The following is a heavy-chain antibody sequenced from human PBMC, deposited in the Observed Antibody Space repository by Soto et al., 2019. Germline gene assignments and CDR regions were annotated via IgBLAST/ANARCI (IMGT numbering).Heavy chain of an antibody. D-gene: IGHD2-2*01. CDR1: GYTFTGYY. Sequence: ASVKVSCKASGYTFTGYYMHWVRQAPGQGLEWMGWINPNSGGTNYAQKFQGWVTMTRDTSISTAYMELSRLRSDDTAVYYCARGRWGYCSSTSCYGPGSGMDVWGQGTTVTVSS. V-gene: IGHV1-2*04. CDR3: ARGRWGYCSSTSCYGPGSGMDV. CDR2: INPNSGGT. J-gene: IGHJ6*02.